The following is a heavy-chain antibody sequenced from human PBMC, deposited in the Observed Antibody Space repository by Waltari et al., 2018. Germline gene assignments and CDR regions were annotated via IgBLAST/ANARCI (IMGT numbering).Heavy chain of an antibody. Sequence: QLQLQESGPGLVKPSETLSLTCTVSGGSISSSSYYWGWIRQPPGKGLEWIGSIYYSGSTYYNPSLKSRVTISVDTSKNQFSLRLSSGTAADTAVYYCARQQLVGWFDPWGQGTLVTVSS. CDR2: IYYSGST. J-gene: IGHJ5*02. V-gene: IGHV4-39*01. D-gene: IGHD6-13*01. CDR3: ARQQLVGWFDP. CDR1: GGSISSSSYY.